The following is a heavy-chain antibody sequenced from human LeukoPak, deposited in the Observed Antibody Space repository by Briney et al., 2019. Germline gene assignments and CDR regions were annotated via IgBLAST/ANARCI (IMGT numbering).Heavy chain of an antibody. CDR1: GGSFSGYY. D-gene: IGHD2-2*01. J-gene: IGHJ4*02. V-gene: IGHV4-34*01. Sequence: KPSETLSLTCAVYGGSFSGYYWSWIRQPPGKGLEWIGEINHSGSTNYNPSLKSRVTISVDTSKNQFSLKLSSVTAADTAVYYCAAGGYCSSTSCYPQGRVDYWGQGTLVTVSS. CDR2: INHSGST. CDR3: AAGGYCSSTSCYPQGRVDY.